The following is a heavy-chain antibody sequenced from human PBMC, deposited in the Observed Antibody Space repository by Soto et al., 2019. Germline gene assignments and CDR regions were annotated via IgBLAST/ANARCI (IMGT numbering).Heavy chain of an antibody. CDR3: ATEPMYDNDGSGYYPLGH. V-gene: IGHV1-18*04. CDR1: GYSFATYG. CDR2: ISAHNGDT. Sequence: ASVKVSCKASGYSFATYGFSWVRQAPGQGLECVGWISAHNGDTHYSQKFQGRVTLTTDTSTNTGYMELRSLTSDDTAVYFCATEPMYDNDGSGYYPLGHWGLG. J-gene: IGHJ1*01. D-gene: IGHD3-22*01.